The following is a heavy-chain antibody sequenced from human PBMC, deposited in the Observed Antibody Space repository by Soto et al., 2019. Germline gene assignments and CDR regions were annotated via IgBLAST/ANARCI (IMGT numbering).Heavy chain of an antibody. J-gene: IGHJ5*02. D-gene: IGHD6-13*01. V-gene: IGHV4-59*08. CDR1: GGSISSYY. CDR3: ARAKAPLYSSSWYWFDP. CDR2: IYYSGST. Sequence: SETLSLTCTVSGGSISSYYWSWIRQPPGKGLELIGYIYYSGSTNYNPSLKSRVTISVDTSKNQFSLKLSSVTAADTAVYYCARAKAPLYSSSWYWFDPWGQGTLVTVS.